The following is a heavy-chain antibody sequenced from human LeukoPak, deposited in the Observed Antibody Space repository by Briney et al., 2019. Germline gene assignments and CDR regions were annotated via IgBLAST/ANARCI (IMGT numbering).Heavy chain of an antibody. Sequence: SETLSLTCTVSGYSISSGYYWGWIRQPPGKGLEWIGSIYHSGSTYYNPSLKSRVTISVDTSKNQFSLKLSSVTAADTAVYYCARSIAVAGTHIYYYGMDVWGQGTTVTVSS. CDR2: IYHSGST. V-gene: IGHV4-38-2*02. CDR3: ARSIAVAGTHIYYYGMDV. J-gene: IGHJ6*02. CDR1: GYSISSGYY. D-gene: IGHD6-19*01.